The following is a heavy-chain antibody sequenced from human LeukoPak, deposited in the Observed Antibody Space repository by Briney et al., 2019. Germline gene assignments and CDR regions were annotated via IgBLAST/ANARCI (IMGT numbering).Heavy chain of an antibody. CDR1: GFTFSSYA. CDR2: ITGSGASK. D-gene: IGHD6-13*01. Sequence: PGGSLRLSCAASGFTFSSYAMSWVRQAPGKGLEWVSAITGSGASKYYADSVKGRFTISRDNSKHTLYLQMNSLRAEDTAVYYCAKGGSSWYYFDYWGQGTLVTASS. V-gene: IGHV3-23*01. CDR3: AKGGSSWYYFDY. J-gene: IGHJ4*02.